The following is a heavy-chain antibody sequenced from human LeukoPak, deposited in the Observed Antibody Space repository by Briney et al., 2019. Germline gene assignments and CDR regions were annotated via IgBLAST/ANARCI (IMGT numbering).Heavy chain of an antibody. V-gene: IGHV1-8*01. Sequence: ASVKVSCKASGYTFTSSDINWVRQATGQGLEWTGWMNPNSGNTGYAQKFQGRVSMTRYTSMSTAYMALSSLRSEDTAVYYCARSPPGDGEYYYYYMDVWGKGTTVTVSS. J-gene: IGHJ6*03. D-gene: IGHD2-21*01. CDR1: GYTFTSSD. CDR3: ARSPPGDGEYYYYYMDV. CDR2: MNPNSGNT.